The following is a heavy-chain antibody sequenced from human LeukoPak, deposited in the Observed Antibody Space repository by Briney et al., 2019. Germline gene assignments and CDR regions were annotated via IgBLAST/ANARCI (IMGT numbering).Heavy chain of an antibody. J-gene: IGHJ5*02. V-gene: IGHV3-74*01. CDR1: GFTFTSYW. Sequence: PGGSLRLSCVACGFTFTSYWMYWVRQAPGKGLVWVSRIKSDGSGTTYADSVKGRFTISRDNANNTLYLQMNSLRVEDTAVYYCTRGGGYDLWGYNWFDPWGQGTLVTVSS. D-gene: IGHD5-12*01. CDR2: IKSDGSGT. CDR3: TRGGGYDLWGYNWFDP.